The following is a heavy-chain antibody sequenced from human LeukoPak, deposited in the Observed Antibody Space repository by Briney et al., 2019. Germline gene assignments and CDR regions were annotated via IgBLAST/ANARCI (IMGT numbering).Heavy chain of an antibody. CDR3: ARLVATTGRLYFDY. Sequence: GGSLRLSCAASGFTVSSNYMGWVRQAPGKGLEYVSVIYSGGNTYYAGSVKGRFTISRDNSKNTVYLQMNSLRAEDSAVFYCARLVATTGRLYFDYWGQGNLVTVSS. CDR2: IYSGGNT. CDR1: GFTVSSNY. V-gene: IGHV3-53*01. J-gene: IGHJ4*02. D-gene: IGHD1-1*01.